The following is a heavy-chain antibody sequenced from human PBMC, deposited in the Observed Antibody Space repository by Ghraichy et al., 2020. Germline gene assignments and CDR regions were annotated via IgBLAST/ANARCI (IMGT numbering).Heavy chain of an antibody. J-gene: IGHJ6*02. V-gene: IGHV3-73*01. CDR1: GFSLSSSA. Sequence: GGSLRLSCVASGFSLSSSAAHWVRQAPGKGLEWVGRIRSKANNYETTYVASVKGRFTFSRDDSQNTAYLHMNSLKTEDTAVYYCCSSDYFDYYGIDVWGQGTTVTVSS. CDR3: CSSDYFDYYGIDV. D-gene: IGHD2/OR15-2a*01. CDR2: IRSKANNYET.